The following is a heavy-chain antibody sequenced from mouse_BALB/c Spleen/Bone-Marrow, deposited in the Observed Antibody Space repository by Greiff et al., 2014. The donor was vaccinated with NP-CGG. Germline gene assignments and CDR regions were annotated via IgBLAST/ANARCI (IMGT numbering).Heavy chain of an antibody. Sequence: LVESGPELENPGASVKISCKASGYSFSGYNLNWVKQSNGQSLEWIGNIDPYYGDTTYNQKFKGKATLTVDRSSSTAYMQLKSLTSEDSAVYYCARKAYYTNWWYFDVWGAGTTVTVSS. D-gene: IGHD2-5*01. CDR3: ARKAYYTNWWYFDV. CDR1: GYSFSGYN. CDR2: IDPYYGDT. V-gene: IGHV1-39*01. J-gene: IGHJ1*01.